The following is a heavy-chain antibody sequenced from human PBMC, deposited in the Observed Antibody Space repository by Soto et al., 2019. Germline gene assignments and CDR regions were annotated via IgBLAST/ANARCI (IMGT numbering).Heavy chain of an antibody. J-gene: IGHJ4*02. CDR3: ARGLYYDFWSGHRRSDIFDY. CDR1: GYTFTSYY. D-gene: IGHD3-3*01. V-gene: IGHV1-46*01. Sequence: ASVKVSCKASGYTFTSYYMHWVRQAPGQGLEWMGIINPSGGSTSYAQKFQGRVTMTRDTSTSTVYMELSSLRSEDTAVYYCARGLYYDFWSGHRRSDIFDYWGQGTLVTVSS. CDR2: INPSGGST.